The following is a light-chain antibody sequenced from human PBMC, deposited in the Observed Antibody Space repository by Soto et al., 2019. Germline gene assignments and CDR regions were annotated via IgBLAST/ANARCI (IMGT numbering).Light chain of an antibody. CDR2: KAS. V-gene: IGKV1-5*03. CDR1: QSISSW. J-gene: IGKJ1*01. Sequence: DIQMTQSPSTLSASVGDRVTITCRASQSISSWLAWYQQKPGKAPKLLIYKASSLESGVPSRFSCSGSGTEFTLTISSLQHDDFANYYCQQYNSYSSFGQGTKVEIK. CDR3: QQYNSYSS.